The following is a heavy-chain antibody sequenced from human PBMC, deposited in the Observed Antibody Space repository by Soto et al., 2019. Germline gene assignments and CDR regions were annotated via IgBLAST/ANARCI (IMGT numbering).Heavy chain of an antibody. Sequence: EVQLLESGGGLVQPGGSLRLSCAVSGFTLRTYTMTWVHQAPGKGLEWVSSILGGGTPYYADSMKGRFTISKDVSKSTLFLQINTLRAEDTAIYYCAKDRVPDGRWNFDYWGQGTLVTVSS. CDR3: AKDRVPDGRWNFDY. CDR1: GFTLRTYT. D-gene: IGHD2-2*01. V-gene: IGHV3-23*01. CDR2: ILGGGTP. J-gene: IGHJ4*02.